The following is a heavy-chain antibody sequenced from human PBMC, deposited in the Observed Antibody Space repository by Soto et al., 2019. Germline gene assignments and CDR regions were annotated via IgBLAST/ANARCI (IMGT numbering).Heavy chain of an antibody. V-gene: IGHV3-30-3*01. Sequence: LRLSCAASGFTFSSYAMYWVRQAPGKGLEWVAVISYDGSNKYYADSVKGRFTISRDNSKNTLYLQMNSLRAEDTAVYYCARGQSSGYYFDYWGQGTLVTVSS. CDR2: ISYDGSNK. J-gene: IGHJ4*02. CDR3: ARGQSSGYYFDY. CDR1: GFTFSSYA. D-gene: IGHD3-22*01.